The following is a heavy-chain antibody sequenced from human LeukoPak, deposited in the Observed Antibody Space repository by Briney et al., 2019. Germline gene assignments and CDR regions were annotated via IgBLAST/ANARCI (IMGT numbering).Heavy chain of an antibody. V-gene: IGHV4-34*01. J-gene: IGHJ4*02. CDR2: INHSGST. CDR3: ARHGKGYAPLLY. D-gene: IGHD2-15*01. Sequence: SETLSLTCAVYGGSFSGYYWSWIRQPPGKGLEWIGEINHSGSTNYNPSLKSRVTISVDTSKNQFSLKLSSVTAADTAVYYCARHGKGYAPLLYWGQGALVTVSS. CDR1: GGSFSGYY.